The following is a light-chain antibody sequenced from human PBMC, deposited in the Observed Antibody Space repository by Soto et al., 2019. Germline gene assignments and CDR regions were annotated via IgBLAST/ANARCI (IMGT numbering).Light chain of an antibody. J-gene: IGKJ5*01. CDR1: QSVSSGY. CDR2: GAS. CDR3: QQYGSSIT. V-gene: IGKV3-20*01. Sequence: EIVLTQSPGTLSLSPGERVTLSCRASQSVSSGYLAWYQQKPGQTPRLLIYGASSRATGIPDRFSGSGSGTEFTLTISRLEPEDFAVYYCQQYGSSITFGQGTRLEIK.